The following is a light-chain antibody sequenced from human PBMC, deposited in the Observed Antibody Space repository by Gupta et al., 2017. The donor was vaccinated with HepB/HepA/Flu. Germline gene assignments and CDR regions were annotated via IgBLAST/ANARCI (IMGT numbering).Light chain of an antibody. CDR3: SSYTSGNNYV. CDR2: DVS. V-gene: IGLV2-14*01. Sequence: SALTQPASVSGSPGPSITISCTGTSSDVGGYNYVSWYQQNPGKAHKLMIYDVSKRPSGVANRFSGSKSGNTASLTISGHQDEDEADYYCSSYTSGNNYVFGTGTKVTVL. J-gene: IGLJ1*01. CDR1: SSDVGGYNY.